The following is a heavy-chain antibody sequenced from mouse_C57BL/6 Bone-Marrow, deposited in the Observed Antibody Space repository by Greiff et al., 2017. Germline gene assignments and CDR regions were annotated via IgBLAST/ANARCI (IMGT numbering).Heavy chain of an antibody. V-gene: IGHV1-63*01. CDR1: GYTFTNYW. D-gene: IGHD2-3*01. Sequence: QVQLQQSGAELVRPGTSVKMSCKASGYTFTNYWIGWAKQRPGHGLEWIGDIYPGGGYTNYNEKFKGKATLTADKSSSTAYMQFSSLTSEDSAIYYGARGGALYDAPFAYWGQGTLVTVSA. CDR3: ARGGALYDAPFAY. CDR2: IYPGGGYT. J-gene: IGHJ3*01.